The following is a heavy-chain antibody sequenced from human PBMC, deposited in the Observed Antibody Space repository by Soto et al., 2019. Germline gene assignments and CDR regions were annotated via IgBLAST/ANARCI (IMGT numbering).Heavy chain of an antibody. J-gene: IGHJ4*02. V-gene: IGHV4-59*08. CDR1: GGCISSYY. Sequence: SETLSLTCTVSGGCISSYYWSWIRQPPGKGLEWIGYIYYSGSTNYNPSLKSRVTISVDTSKNHFSLKLSSVTAADTAVYYCARRYGGNLDYWGQGTLVTVSS. CDR3: ARRYGGNLDY. D-gene: IGHD1-26*01. CDR2: IYYSGST.